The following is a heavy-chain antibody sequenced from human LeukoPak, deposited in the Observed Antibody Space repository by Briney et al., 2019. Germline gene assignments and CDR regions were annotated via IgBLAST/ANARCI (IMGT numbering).Heavy chain of an antibody. CDR3: ARDSAVTTTYYFDY. D-gene: IGHD4-17*01. V-gene: IGHV3-30*03. CDR2: ISSDGNNK. Sequence: GGSLRLSCAASGFTFSSYGMHWVRQAPGKGLEWVAVISSDGNNKNYVDSVKGRFTFSRDNSKNTLYLQMNSLRAEDTAVYYCARDSAVTTTYYFDYWGQGTLVTVSS. CDR1: GFTFSSYG. J-gene: IGHJ4*02.